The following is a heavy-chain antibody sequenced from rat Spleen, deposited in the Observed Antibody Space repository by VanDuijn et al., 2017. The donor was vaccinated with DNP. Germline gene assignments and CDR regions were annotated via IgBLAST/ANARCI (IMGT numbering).Heavy chain of an antibody. V-gene: IGHV5-25*01. CDR1: GFTFSNYH. CDR3: TTFEGRNA. Sequence: EVQLVESGGGLVQPGRSMNLSCAASGFTFSNYHMAWVRQPPTKGLEWVASITPGGTTTYYRDSVKGRFTISRDNAKNTLYLQMDSLRSEDTATYYCTTFEGRNAWGQGTSVTVSS. D-gene: IGHD1-11*01. J-gene: IGHJ4*01. CDR2: ITPGGTTT.